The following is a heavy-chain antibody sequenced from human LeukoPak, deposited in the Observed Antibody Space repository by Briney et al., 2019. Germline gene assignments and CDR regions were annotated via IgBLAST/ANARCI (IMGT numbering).Heavy chain of an antibody. D-gene: IGHD3-10*01. V-gene: IGHV3-13*01. J-gene: IGHJ3*02. CDR3: AREGSFGSVFYDALDI. Sequence: GGSLRLSCAASGFTFSSRDMHTVRQAVGKGLEWVSAIGTDGDTYYSGSVQGRFTISRDNAKDSLYLQMNSLSAGDTAVYYCAREGSFGSVFYDALDIWGQGTMVTVSS. CDR2: IGTDGDT. CDR1: GFTFSSRD.